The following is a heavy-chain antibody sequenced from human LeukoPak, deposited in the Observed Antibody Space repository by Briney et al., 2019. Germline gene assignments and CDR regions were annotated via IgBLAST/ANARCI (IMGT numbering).Heavy chain of an antibody. CDR2: IYYSGST. D-gene: IGHD3-10*01. V-gene: IGHV4-31*03. CDR1: GGSISSGGYY. CDR3: ARAARDYYGSGSYVDY. Sequence: KASETLSLTCTVSGGSISSGGYYWSWIRQHPGKGLEWIGYIYYSGSTYYNPSLKSRVTISVDTSKNQFSLKLSSVTAADTAVYYCARAARDYYGSGSYVDYWGQGTLVTVSS. J-gene: IGHJ4*02.